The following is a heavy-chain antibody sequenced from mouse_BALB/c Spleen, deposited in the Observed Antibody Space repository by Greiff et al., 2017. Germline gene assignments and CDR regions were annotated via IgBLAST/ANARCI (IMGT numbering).Heavy chain of an antibody. CDR1: GFSITSDYA. D-gene: IGHD1-1*02. Sequence: LQESGPGLVTPSQSLSLTCTVTGFSITSDYAWYWIRQFPGNILEWMGYISYSGSTSYNPSLKSRISITRDTSKNQFFLQLNSVTTEDTDTYYGAKSPGSHWYCDVGGAGTTGTVAA. V-gene: IGHV3-2*02. J-gene: IGHJ1*01. CDR3: AKSPGSHWYCDV. CDR2: ISYSGST.